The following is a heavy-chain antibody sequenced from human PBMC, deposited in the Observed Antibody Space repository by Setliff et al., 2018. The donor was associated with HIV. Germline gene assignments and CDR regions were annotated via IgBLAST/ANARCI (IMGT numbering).Heavy chain of an antibody. D-gene: IGHD4-17*01. CDR1: GFTFSIYN. V-gene: IGHV3-48*02. CDR3: AREKFENGDYEFVSTFDS. CDR2: ISTSGSTI. J-gene: IGHJ4*02. Sequence: GGSLRLSCEASGFTFSIYNMNWVRQAPGKGLEWVSYISTSGSTIYCADSVKGRFTISRDNGKKSLYLQMDSLRDEDTAVYYCAREKFENGDYEFVSTFDSWGQGTLVTVSS.